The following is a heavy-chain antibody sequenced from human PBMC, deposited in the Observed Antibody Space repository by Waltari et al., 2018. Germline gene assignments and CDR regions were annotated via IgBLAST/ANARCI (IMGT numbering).Heavy chain of an antibody. V-gene: IGHV3-21*01. Sequence: EVQLVESGGGLVKPGGSLRLSCAASGFTFSSDSMNWVRQAPGKGLEWVSSISSSSSYIYYADSVKGRFTISRDNAKNSLYLQMNSLRAEDTAVYYCARGGDYGDYQLDYWGQGTLVTVSS. CDR2: ISSSSSYI. CDR1: GFTFSSDS. CDR3: ARGGDYGDYQLDY. J-gene: IGHJ4*02. D-gene: IGHD4-17*01.